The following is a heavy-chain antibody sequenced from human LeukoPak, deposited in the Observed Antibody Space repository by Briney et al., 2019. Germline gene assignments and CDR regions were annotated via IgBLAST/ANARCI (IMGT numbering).Heavy chain of an antibody. CDR1: GGSISSSSYY. D-gene: IGHD5-24*01. V-gene: IGHV4-39*01. CDR3: ARWLQSSGLFDY. J-gene: IGHJ4*02. Sequence: SETLSLTCTVSGGSISSSSYYWGWIRQPPGKGLEWIGSIYYSGSTYYNPSLKSRVTISVDTSKNQFSLKLSSVTAADTAVYYCARWLQSSGLFDYWGQGTLVTVSS. CDR2: IYYSGST.